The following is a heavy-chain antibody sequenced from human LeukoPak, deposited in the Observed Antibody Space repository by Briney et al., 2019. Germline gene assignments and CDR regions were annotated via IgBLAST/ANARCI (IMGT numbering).Heavy chain of an antibody. Sequence: GGSLRLSCAASGFTFSGSAMHWVRQASGKGLEWVGRIRSKANSYATAYAASVKGRFTISRDDSKNTAYLQMNSLKTEDTAVYYCTRVIVEATTRDGYWGQGTLVTVSS. CDR2: IRSKANSYAT. CDR3: TRVIVEATTRDGY. J-gene: IGHJ4*02. D-gene: IGHD1-26*01. CDR1: GFTFSGSA. V-gene: IGHV3-73*01.